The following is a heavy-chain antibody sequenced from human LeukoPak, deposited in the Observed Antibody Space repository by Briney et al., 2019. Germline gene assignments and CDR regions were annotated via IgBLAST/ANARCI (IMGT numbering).Heavy chain of an antibody. V-gene: IGHV3-48*01. CDR2: ISSSSSTI. J-gene: IGHJ6*03. CDR1: GFTFSSYS. CDR3: XXXXXXXXXXXKSPYYYYMGV. Sequence: GGSLRLSCAASGFTFSSYSMNWVRQAPGKGLEWVSYISSSSSTIYYADSVKGRFTISRDNAKNSLYLQMNSLRAEDTAVYYXXXXXXXXXXXXKSPYYYYMGVWGKGTTVTVSS.